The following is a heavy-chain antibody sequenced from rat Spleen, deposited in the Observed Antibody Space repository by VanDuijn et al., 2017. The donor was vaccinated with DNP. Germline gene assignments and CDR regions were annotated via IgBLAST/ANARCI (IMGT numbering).Heavy chain of an antibody. Sequence: QVQLKESGPGLVQPSQTLSLTCTVSGFSLTSYGVSWVRQSSGKGLEWMGRMRYNGDTSNNSALKSRLSIRRDTSKSQVFLKMNSLQSEDTATYYCARETMREVITTSSDYWGQGVMVTVSS. V-gene: IGHV2-63*01. D-gene: IGHD1-12*02. CDR2: MRYNGDT. CDR3: ARETMREVITTSSDY. CDR1: GFSLTSYG. J-gene: IGHJ2*01.